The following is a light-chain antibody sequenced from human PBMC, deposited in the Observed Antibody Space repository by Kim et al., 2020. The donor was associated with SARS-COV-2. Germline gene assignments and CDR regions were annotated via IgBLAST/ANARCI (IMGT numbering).Light chain of an antibody. J-gene: IGKJ1*01. CDR1: QSISSA. Sequence: DIQMTQSPSSLSAFVGDRVTITCRASQSISSAFNWYQQKAGKAPNLLIYAASSLQSGVPSRFAGSGSGTHFTLTISSLQPEDVATYYCQQSYSIPRFGQGTKVDIK. V-gene: IGKV1-39*01. CDR3: QQSYSIPR. CDR2: AAS.